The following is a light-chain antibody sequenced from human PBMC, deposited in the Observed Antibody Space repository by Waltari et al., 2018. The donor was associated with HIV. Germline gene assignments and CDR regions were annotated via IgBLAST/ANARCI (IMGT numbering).Light chain of an antibody. CDR1: SSLPGRTF. V-gene: IGLV1-47*01. CDR3: AAWDDNLKGV. J-gene: IGLJ3*02. Sequence: QSVLTQPPSASGPPGQRVTISCSGRSSLPGRTFIFWYQQLPGRAPKLLIYRSSQRPSGVPDRFSGSKFGSSASLVISGLRPEDEADYYCAAWDDNLKGVFGGGTKLTVL. CDR2: RSS.